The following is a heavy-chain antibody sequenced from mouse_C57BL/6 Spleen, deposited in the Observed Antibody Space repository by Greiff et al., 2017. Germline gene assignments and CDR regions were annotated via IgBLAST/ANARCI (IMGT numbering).Heavy chain of an antibody. CDR1: GYTFTSYD. CDR2: IYPRDGST. D-gene: IGHD1-1*01. Sequence: QVQLQQSGPELVKPGASVKLSCKASGYTFTSYDINWVKQRPGQGLEWIGWIYPRDGSTKYKEKVKGKATLTVDTSSSTAYMELHSLTSEDSAVYFCARGGLSTTVVGEYWGKGTTLTVSS. CDR3: ARGGLSTTVVGEY. V-gene: IGHV1-85*01. J-gene: IGHJ2*01.